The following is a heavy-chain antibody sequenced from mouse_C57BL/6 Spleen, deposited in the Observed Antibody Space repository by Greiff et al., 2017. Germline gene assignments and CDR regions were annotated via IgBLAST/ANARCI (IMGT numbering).Heavy chain of an antibody. J-gene: IGHJ3*01. V-gene: IGHV1-4*01. CDR3: AREGITTVEAWFAY. CDR2: INPSSGYT. CDR1: GYTFTSYT. Sequence: VQLVESGAELARPGASVKMSCKASGYTFTSYTMHWVTQRPGQGLEWIGYINPSSGYTKYNQKFNDKATLTADKSSSTAYMQLSSLTSEDSAVYYCAREGITTVEAWFAYWGQGTLVTVSA. D-gene: IGHD1-1*01.